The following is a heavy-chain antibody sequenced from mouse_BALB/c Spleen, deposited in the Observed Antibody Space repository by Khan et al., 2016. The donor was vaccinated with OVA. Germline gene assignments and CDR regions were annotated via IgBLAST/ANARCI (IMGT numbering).Heavy chain of an antibody. CDR2: VSTGGGYT. Sequence: EVQLQESGGDLVKPGGSLKLSCAASGFTFSTYGMSWVRQTPDKRLEWVATVSTGGGYTYYPDSVKGRFTISRDNAKNTLYLQMSGLKSEDTAMFYLTRLAYYYDSEGFAYWGQGTLVTVSA. V-gene: IGHV5-6*01. D-gene: IGHD1-1*01. CDR1: GFTFSTYG. CDR3: TRLAYYYDSEGFAY. J-gene: IGHJ3*01.